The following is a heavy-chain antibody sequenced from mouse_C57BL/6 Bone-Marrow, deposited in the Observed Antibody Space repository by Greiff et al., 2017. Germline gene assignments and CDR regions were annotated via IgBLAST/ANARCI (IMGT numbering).Heavy chain of an antibody. Sequence: EVMLVESGGGLVQPGGSMKLSCVASGFTFSNYWMNWVRQSPEKGLEWVAQIRLKSDNYATHYAESVKGRFTISRDDSKSSVYLQMNNLRAEDTGIYYCPRLRRDYYAMDYWGQGTSVTVSS. CDR3: PRLRRDYYAMDY. CDR2: IRLKSDNYAT. D-gene: IGHD2-4*01. V-gene: IGHV6-3*01. J-gene: IGHJ4*01. CDR1: GFTFSNYW.